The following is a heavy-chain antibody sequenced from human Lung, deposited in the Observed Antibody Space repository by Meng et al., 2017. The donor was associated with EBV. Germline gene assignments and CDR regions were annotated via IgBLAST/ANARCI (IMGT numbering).Heavy chain of an antibody. V-gene: IGHV1-18*01. Sequence: QLQLMQSGAEVKKPGASVRVSCKASRYTFTHHGISWIRQAPGQGLEWMGWISCYNGDTNYAQKFQGKVTMTTDTSTSTAYMDLRSLRSDDTAVYYCARDPSNTSGRYAYFDYWGQGTLVTVSS. D-gene: IGHD6-19*01. CDR3: ARDPSNTSGRYAYFDY. CDR1: RYTFTHHG. CDR2: ISCYNGDT. J-gene: IGHJ4*02.